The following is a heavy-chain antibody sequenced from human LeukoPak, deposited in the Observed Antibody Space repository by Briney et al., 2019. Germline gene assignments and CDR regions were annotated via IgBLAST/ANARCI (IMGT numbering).Heavy chain of an antibody. Sequence: GGSLRLSCAASGFTVSSNYMSWVGQAPGKWLEWVSVIYSGGSTYYADYVKGRFTISRDNSKNTLYLQMNSLRAEDTAVYYCARERNYYDSSGYYSPDYFDYWGQGTPVTVSS. J-gene: IGHJ4*02. CDR1: GFTVSSNY. CDR3: ARERNYYDSSGYYSPDYFDY. CDR2: IYSGGST. V-gene: IGHV3-53*01. D-gene: IGHD3-22*01.